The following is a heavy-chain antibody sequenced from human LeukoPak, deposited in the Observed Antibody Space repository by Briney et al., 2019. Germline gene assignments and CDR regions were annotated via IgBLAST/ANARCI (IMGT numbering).Heavy chain of an antibody. Sequence: SGPALVKPTQTLTLTCTFSGFSLSTSGMRVSWIRQPPGKALDWLAHTDWDDDKFYSTSLKTSLTISKDTSNNQVVLTMTNMDPVDTATYYCARCARGYSYGYFDYWGQGTLVTVSS. CDR1: GFSLSTSGMR. CDR2: TDWDDDK. J-gene: IGHJ4*02. CDR3: ARCARGYSYGYFDY. V-gene: IGHV2-70*04. D-gene: IGHD5-18*01.